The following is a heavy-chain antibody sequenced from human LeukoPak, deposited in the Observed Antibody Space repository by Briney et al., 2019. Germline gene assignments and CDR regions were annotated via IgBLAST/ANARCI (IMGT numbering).Heavy chain of an antibody. CDR2: ISYDGSNK. D-gene: IGHD4-17*01. CDR3: AKEDYGDSPVDY. CDR1: GFTFSSYG. Sequence: GGSLRLSCAASGFTFSSYGMHWVRQAPGKGLEWVAVISYDGSNKYYADSVKGRFTMSRDNSKNTLYLQMNSLRGEDTAVYYCAKEDYGDSPVDYWGQGTLVTVSS. J-gene: IGHJ4*02. V-gene: IGHV3-30*18.